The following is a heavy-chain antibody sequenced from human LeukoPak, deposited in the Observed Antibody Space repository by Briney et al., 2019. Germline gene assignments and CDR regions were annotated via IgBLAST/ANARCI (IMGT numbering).Heavy chain of an antibody. V-gene: IGHV3-48*03. Sequence: PGGSLRLSCAASGFTFSSYEMNWVRQAPGKGLEWVSYISSSGSTIYYADSVKGRFTISRDNAKNSLYLQMNSLRAEDTAVYCCARESIVATVDYWGQGTLVTVSS. CDR2: ISSSGSTI. J-gene: IGHJ4*02. CDR1: GFTFSSYE. CDR3: ARESIVATVDY. D-gene: IGHD5-12*01.